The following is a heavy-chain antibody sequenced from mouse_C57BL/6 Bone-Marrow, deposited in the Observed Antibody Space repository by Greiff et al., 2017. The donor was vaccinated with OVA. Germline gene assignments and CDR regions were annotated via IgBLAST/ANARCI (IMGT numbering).Heavy chain of an antibody. V-gene: IGHV14-1*01. CDR1: GFNIKDYY. Sequence: VQLQQSGAELVRPGASVKLSCTASGFNIKDYYMHWVKQRPEQGLEWIGGIDPEDGDTEYAPKFQGKATMTADTSSNTAYLQLSSLTSEDTAVYYCTTFYLLLRISFAYWGQGTLVTVSA. D-gene: IGHD1-1*01. J-gene: IGHJ3*01. CDR3: TTFYLLLRISFAY. CDR2: IDPEDGDT.